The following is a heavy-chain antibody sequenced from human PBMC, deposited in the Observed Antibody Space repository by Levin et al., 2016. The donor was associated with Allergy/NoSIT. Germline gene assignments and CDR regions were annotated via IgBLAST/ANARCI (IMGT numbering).Heavy chain of an antibody. CDR1: GYTFTGYY. J-gene: IGHJ4*02. CDR3: ARGATYYYDSSGYLNFDY. Sequence: ASVKVSCKASGYTFTGYYMHWVRQAPEQGLEWMGWINPNSGGTNYAQKFQGRVTMTRDTSISTAYMELSRLRSDDTAVYYCARGATYYYDSSGYLNFDYWGQGTLVTVSS. V-gene: IGHV1-2*02. D-gene: IGHD3-22*01. CDR2: INPNSGGT.